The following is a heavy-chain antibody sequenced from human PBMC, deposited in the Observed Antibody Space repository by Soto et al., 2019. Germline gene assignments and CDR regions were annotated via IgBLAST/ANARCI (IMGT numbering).Heavy chain of an antibody. D-gene: IGHD1-26*01. CDR1: EFTFSSYA. CDR2: ISGSGERT. Sequence: GGSLRLSCAASEFTFSSYAVSWVRQAPGKGLEWVSIISGSGERTYYADSVKGRFTISRDNSKNTLYLQMNSLRAEDTAVYYCAKVKEGATDYWGQGTLVTVSS. V-gene: IGHV3-23*01. CDR3: AKVKEGATDY. J-gene: IGHJ4*02.